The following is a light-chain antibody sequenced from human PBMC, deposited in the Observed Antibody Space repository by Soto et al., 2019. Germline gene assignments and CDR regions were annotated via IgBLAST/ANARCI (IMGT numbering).Light chain of an antibody. CDR1: QTVSSY. Sequence: DIVMTQSPGTLSVSPGERATLSCRASQTVSSYLAWYQQKPGQAPRLLIYGASSRATGIPDRFSGSGSGTDFTLTISRLEPEDFAVYYCQQYGSSQTFGQGTKVDIK. J-gene: IGKJ1*01. CDR2: GAS. V-gene: IGKV3-20*01. CDR3: QQYGSSQT.